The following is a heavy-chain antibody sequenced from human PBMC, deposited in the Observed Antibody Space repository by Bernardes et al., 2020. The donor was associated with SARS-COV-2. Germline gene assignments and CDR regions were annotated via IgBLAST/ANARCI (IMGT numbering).Heavy chain of an antibody. D-gene: IGHD3-3*01. CDR2: ISGSGNTT. CDR1: GFTFTKYD. J-gene: IGHJ4*02. CDR3: AKDDDRPLFGAPGFDS. Sequence: SLRPSCAASGFTFTKYDMSWVRQAPGKGLEWVSGISGSGNTTYYADSVKGRFTISRDNSKNTLFLQMDSLRAEDTAVYYCAKDDDRPLFGAPGFDSWGQGTLVTVSS. V-gene: IGHV3-23*01.